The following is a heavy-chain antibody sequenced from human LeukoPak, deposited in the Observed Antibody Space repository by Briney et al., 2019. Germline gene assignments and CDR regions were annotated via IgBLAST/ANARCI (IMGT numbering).Heavy chain of an antibody. CDR2: ISYDGSNK. CDR3: AKELNVGTYCTNGVCPTPFDY. J-gene: IGHJ4*02. D-gene: IGHD2-8*01. V-gene: IGHV3-30*18. Sequence: GGSLRLSCAASGFTFSRYGMHWVRQAPGKGLEWVAVISYDGSNKYYADSVKGRFTISRDNSKNTLYLQMNSLRAEDTAVYYCAKELNVGTYCTNGVCPTPFDYWGQGTLVTVSS. CDR1: GFTFSRYG.